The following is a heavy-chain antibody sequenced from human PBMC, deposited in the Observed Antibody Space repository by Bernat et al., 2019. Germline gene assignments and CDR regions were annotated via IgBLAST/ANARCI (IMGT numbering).Heavy chain of an antibody. CDR2: IYYSGST. Sequence: QLQLQESGPGLVKPSETLSLTCTVSGGSISSSSYYWGWIRQPPGKGLEWIGSIYYSGSTYYNPSLKSRVTISVDTSKNQFSLKLSSVTAADTAVYYCARISSSWISYYYGMDVWGQGPTVTVSS. J-gene: IGHJ6*02. CDR3: ARISSSWISYYYGMDV. CDR1: GGSISSSSYY. D-gene: IGHD6-13*01. V-gene: IGHV4-39*01.